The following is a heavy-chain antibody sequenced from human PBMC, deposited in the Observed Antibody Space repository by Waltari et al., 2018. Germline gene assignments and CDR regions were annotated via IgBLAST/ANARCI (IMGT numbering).Heavy chain of an antibody. D-gene: IGHD1-26*01. J-gene: IGHJ3*02. V-gene: IGHV1-69*12. CDR2: MIPIYGTP. Sequence: QVQLVQSGAEVKKPGSSVMVSCKASRSPFGSYAITWVRQAPGHGLEWVGGMIPIYGTPNFAQKFQGRVTFTADESTTTAYMELTSLKSEDTAIYYCARRNLGYAFDIWGQGTLVTVSS. CDR3: ARRNLGYAFDI. CDR1: RSPFGSYA.